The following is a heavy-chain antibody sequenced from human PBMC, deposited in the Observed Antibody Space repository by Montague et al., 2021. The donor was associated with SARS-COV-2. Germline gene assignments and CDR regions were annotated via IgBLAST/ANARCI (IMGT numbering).Heavy chain of an antibody. Sequence: SETLSLTCTVSGGSVSSGGYYWSWIRQHPGKGLEWIGYIYYSGSTNYXPSLKSRVTISLDTSKNQFSLKLTSVTAADTAVYYCARVSVAAAATRSDYWGQGTLVTVSS. CDR1: GGSVSSGGYY. CDR2: IYYSGST. CDR3: ARVSVAAAATRSDY. V-gene: IGHV4-61*08. D-gene: IGHD6-13*01. J-gene: IGHJ4*02.